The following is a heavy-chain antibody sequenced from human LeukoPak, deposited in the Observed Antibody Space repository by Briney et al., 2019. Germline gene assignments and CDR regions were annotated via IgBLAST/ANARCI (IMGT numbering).Heavy chain of an antibody. CDR1: GYTLTELS. D-gene: IGHD3-3*01. CDR2: FDPVDGET. Sequence: ASVKVSCKVSGYTLTELSMHWVRQAPGKGLEWMGGFDPVDGETIYAQKFQGRVTMTEDTSTDTAYMGLSSLRSEDTAVCYCATAKNFWSGYYPLYAFDIWGQGTMVTVSS. V-gene: IGHV1-24*01. CDR3: ATAKNFWSGYYPLYAFDI. J-gene: IGHJ3*02.